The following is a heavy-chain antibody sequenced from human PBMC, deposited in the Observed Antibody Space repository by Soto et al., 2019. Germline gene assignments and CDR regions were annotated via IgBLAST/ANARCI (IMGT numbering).Heavy chain of an antibody. D-gene: IGHD7-27*01. Sequence: GSLRLSYAASGFTFSSYAMSWVRQAPGKGLEWVSAISGSGGSTYYADSVKGRFTISRDNSKNTLYLQMNSLRAEDTAVYYCATESGEPYYFDYWGQGTLVTVSS. J-gene: IGHJ4*02. CDR2: ISGSGGST. CDR1: GFTFSSYA. V-gene: IGHV3-23*01. CDR3: ATESGEPYYFDY.